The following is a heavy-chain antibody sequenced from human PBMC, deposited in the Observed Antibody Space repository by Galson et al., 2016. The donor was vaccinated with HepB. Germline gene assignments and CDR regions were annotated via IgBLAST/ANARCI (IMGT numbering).Heavy chain of an antibody. CDR3: ARAGVDILTAYPNWFDP. J-gene: IGHJ5*02. CDR2: IYSSGGT. Sequence: SETLSLTCTVSRVSFTGYYWSWIRQPPGKGLEWIGYIYSSGGTNYNPSLTSRVTISVDASKNQFSLTLRSVTAADTAVYYCARAGVDILTAYPNWFDPWGQGTLVTVSS. CDR1: RVSFTGYY. D-gene: IGHD3-9*01. V-gene: IGHV4-59*01.